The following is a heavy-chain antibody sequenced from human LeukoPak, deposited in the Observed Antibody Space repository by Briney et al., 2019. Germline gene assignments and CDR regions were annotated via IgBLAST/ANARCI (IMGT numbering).Heavy chain of an antibody. D-gene: IGHD3-10*01. V-gene: IGHV1-8*01. J-gene: IGHJ4*02. Sequence: AAVKVSCKASGYTFTSYDINWARQATGQGLEWMGWMNPNSGNTGYAQKFQGRVTMTRNTSISTAYMELSSLRSEDTAVYYCARRVVRGVKVYFDYWGQGTLATVSS. CDR1: GYTFTSYD. CDR2: MNPNSGNT. CDR3: ARRVVRGVKVYFDY.